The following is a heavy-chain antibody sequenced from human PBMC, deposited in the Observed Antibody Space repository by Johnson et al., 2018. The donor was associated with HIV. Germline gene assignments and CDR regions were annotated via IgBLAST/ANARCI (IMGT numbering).Heavy chain of an antibody. V-gene: IGHV3-11*04. CDR1: GFTFSDYY. D-gene: IGHD3-16*01. CDR3: ARGGSDAFDI. Sequence: QVQLVESGGGMVQPGRSLRLSCAASGFTFSDYYMSWIRQAPGKGLEWVSYISSSGTIVYYADSVKGRFTISRDNAKNSLSLQINSLRADDTAVYYCARGGSDAFDIWGQGTMVTVSS. J-gene: IGHJ3*02. CDR2: ISSSGTIV.